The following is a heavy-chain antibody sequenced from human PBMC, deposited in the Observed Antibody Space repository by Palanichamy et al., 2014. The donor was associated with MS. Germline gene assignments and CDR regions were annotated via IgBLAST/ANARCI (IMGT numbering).Heavy chain of an antibody. V-gene: IGHV3-30*18. J-gene: IGHJ5*02. CDR1: GFTFSSYG. CDR2: ISYDGSNK. Sequence: QVQLVESGGGVVQPGRSLRLSCAASGFTFSSYGMRWVRQAPGKGLEWVAVISYDGSNKYYADSVKGRFTISRDNSKNTLYLQMNSLRAEDTAVYYCAKDGEGYCTNGVCNNWFDPWGQGTLVTVSS. D-gene: IGHD2-8*01. CDR3: AKDGEGYCTNGVCNNWFDP.